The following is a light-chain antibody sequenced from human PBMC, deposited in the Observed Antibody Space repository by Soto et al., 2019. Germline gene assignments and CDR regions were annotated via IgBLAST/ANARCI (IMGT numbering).Light chain of an antibody. V-gene: IGKV1-27*01. CDR1: QDISNY. CDR2: AAS. J-gene: IGKJ4*01. Sequence: DLQMTQSPSSLSASVGDRVTITCRASQDISNYLAWYQQKPGKVPQVLIFAASTLQSGVPSRFSGSASGTDFTLTISSLQPEDVATYYCQNYNSAPLTFGGGTKVEI. CDR3: QNYNSAPLT.